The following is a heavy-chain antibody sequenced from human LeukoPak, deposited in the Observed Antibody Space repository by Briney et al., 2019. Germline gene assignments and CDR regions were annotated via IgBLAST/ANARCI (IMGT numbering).Heavy chain of an antibody. CDR3: AKDSYYYDTSGYDYYDY. D-gene: IGHD3-22*01. Sequence: GGSLRLSCAASGFTFSTYAMSWVRQAPGKGLEWVSTISGSGGSTYYADSVKGRFTISRDNSKNTLYLQMNSLRAEDTAVYYCAKDSYYYDTSGYDYYDYWGQGTLVTVSS. CDR2: ISGSGGST. J-gene: IGHJ4*02. V-gene: IGHV3-23*01. CDR1: GFTFSTYA.